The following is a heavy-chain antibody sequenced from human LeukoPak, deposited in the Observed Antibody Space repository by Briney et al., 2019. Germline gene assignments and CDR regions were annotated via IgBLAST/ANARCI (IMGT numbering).Heavy chain of an antibody. CDR1: GGSISPHY. CDR2: IFYIGST. CDR3: AREQIGRGGATNWFDP. D-gene: IGHD1-26*01. J-gene: IGHJ5*02. Sequence: SETLSLICTVSGGSISPHYWTWIRQPPGKGLEWIGNIFYIGSTNYNPSLKSRVTISLDTSKNQFSLKLYSVGAADTAVYFCAREQIGRGGATNWFDPWGQGTLVTVSS. V-gene: IGHV4-59*11.